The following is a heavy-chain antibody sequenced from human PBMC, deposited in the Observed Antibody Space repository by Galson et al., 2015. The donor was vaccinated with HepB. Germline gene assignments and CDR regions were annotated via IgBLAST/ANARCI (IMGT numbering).Heavy chain of an antibody. D-gene: IGHD2-21*01. CDR1: GFTFGSYA. J-gene: IGHJ4*02. CDR3: AREGYKANGGDPHY. V-gene: IGHV3-30-3*01. CDR2: ISYDGSNK. Sequence: SLRLSCAASGFTFGSYAMHWVRQAPGKGLEWVAVISYDGSNKNCAESVNGQYSNSRDNSKNTLYLQVNSLQADDTAVYYCAREGYKANGGDPHYWGQGTLVTVSS.